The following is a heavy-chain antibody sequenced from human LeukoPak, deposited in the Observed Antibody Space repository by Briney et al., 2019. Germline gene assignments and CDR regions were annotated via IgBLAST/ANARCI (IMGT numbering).Heavy chain of an antibody. CDR3: ARDLISGHYTFDY. CDR1: GFPFSSFS. CDR2: ISSSSSTI. Sequence: GGSLRLSCAASGFPFSSFSMNWVRQAPGKGLEWVSYISSSSSTIYYADSVKGRFTVSRDNAKNSLYLQMNSLRDGDTAVYYCARDLISGHYTFDYWGQGTLVTVSS. J-gene: IGHJ4*02. D-gene: IGHD1-26*01. V-gene: IGHV3-48*02.